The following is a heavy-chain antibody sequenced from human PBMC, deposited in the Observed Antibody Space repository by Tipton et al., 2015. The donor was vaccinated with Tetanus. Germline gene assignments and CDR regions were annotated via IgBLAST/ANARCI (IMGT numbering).Heavy chain of an antibody. V-gene: IGHV4-59*01. Sequence: PGLVKPSETLSLTCIVSGGSMRGYYWSWIRQPPGKGLEWIGHIYSSGGARYNPSLKSRTTMSVDRSKSQFSLEVTSVTAADTAVYFCARGPLENEGYFDSWGQGILVTVTA. J-gene: IGHJ4*02. CDR1: GGSMRGYY. CDR3: ARGPLENEGYFDS. CDR2: IYSSGGA. D-gene: IGHD1-1*01.